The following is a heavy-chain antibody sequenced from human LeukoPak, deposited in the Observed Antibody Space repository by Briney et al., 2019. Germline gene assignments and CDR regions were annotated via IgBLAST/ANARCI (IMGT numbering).Heavy chain of an antibody. CDR2: ISSSSTYL. J-gene: IGHJ3*02. CDR3: ARDENAAFDI. CDR1: GFTFSSYA. Sequence: GGSLRLSCSASGFTFSSYAMHWVRQAPGKGLEWVSSISSSSTYLYYADSVKGRFTISRDDAKSSLSLQINGLRAEDTAVYYCARDENAAFDIWGQGTKVTVSS. V-gene: IGHV3-21*01.